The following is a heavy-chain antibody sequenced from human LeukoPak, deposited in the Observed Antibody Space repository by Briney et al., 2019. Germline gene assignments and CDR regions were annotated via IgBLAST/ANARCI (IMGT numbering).Heavy chain of an antibody. V-gene: IGHV3-30*04. CDR3: ARTYGSGSYYQFDY. CDR2: ISYDGSNK. Sequence: GGSLRLSCTASGFTFRNYVMHWVRQAPGKGLEWVAVISYDGSNKYYADSVKGHFTISRDNSKNTVYLQMNSLRVEDTAVYYCARTYGSGSYYQFDYWGQGTLVTVSS. J-gene: IGHJ4*02. CDR1: GFTFRNYV. D-gene: IGHD3-10*01.